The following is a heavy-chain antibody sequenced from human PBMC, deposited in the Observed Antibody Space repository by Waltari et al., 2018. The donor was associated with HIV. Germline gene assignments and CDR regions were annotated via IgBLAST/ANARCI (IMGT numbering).Heavy chain of an antibody. Sequence: QVQLVQSGAEVKKPGSSVKVSCKASGGTFSSYAISWVRQAHGQELEWMGGIIPSVGTANYAQKFKGRVTITADESTSTAYMELSSLRSEDTAVYYWARGRGAYSGPKRGAVDIWGQGTMVTVSS. J-gene: IGHJ3*02. D-gene: IGHD5-12*01. CDR2: IIPSVGTA. CDR3: ARGRGAYSGPKRGAVDI. CDR1: GGTFSSYA. V-gene: IGHV1-69*01.